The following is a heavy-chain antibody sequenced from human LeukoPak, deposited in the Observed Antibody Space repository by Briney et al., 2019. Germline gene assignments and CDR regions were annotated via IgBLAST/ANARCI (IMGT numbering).Heavy chain of an antibody. Sequence: ASVKVSCKASGYTFTVSFMHWVRQAPGQGREWMGWINPNRGGTNYAQKFQGRVTMTRDTSITTAYMELSRLRSDDTAVYYCARALVGELLSDYWGQGTLVTVSS. V-gene: IGHV1-2*02. CDR3: ARALVGELLSDY. CDR1: GYTFTVSF. CDR2: INPNRGGT. J-gene: IGHJ4*02. D-gene: IGHD3-10*01.